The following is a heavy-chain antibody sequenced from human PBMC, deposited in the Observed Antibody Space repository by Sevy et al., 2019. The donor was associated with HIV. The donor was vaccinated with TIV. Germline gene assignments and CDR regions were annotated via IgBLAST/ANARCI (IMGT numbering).Heavy chain of an antibody. Sequence: GRSLRLSCTASGFTFGDYAMSWFRQAPGKGLEWVGFIRSKAYGGTTEYAASVKGRFTISRDDSKSIAYLQMNSLKTEDTAVYYCTRDLIRYYYDSSGTIYYYYYMDVWVKGTTVTVSS. J-gene: IGHJ6*03. CDR1: GFTFGDYA. V-gene: IGHV3-49*03. CDR3: TRDLIRYYYDSSGTIYYYYYMDV. D-gene: IGHD3-22*01. CDR2: IRSKAYGGTT.